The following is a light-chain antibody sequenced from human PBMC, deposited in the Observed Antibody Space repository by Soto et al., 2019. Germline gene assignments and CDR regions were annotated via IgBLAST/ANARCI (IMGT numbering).Light chain of an antibody. J-gene: IGLJ3*02. CDR2: EVS. V-gene: IGLV2-8*01. CDR3: SSYAGSNNWV. CDR1: SSDVGGYNY. Sequence: QSALTQPPSASGSPGQSVTISCTGTSSDVGGYNYVSWYQQHPGKAPKLMIYEVSKRPSGVPDRFSGSKSGNTASLTVSGLQAEDEADYYCSSYAGSNNWVFGGWTKLTFL.